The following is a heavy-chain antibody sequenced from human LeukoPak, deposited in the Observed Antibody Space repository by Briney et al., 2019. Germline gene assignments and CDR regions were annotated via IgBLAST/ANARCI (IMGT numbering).Heavy chain of an antibody. CDR3: ARVLPRGYSSSPWYFDY. CDR2: INPNSGGT. CDR1: GYTFTGYY. J-gene: IGHJ4*02. D-gene: IGHD6-13*01. V-gene: IGHV1-2*02. Sequence: ASVKVSYKASGYTFTGYYMHWVRQAPGQGLEWMGWINPNSGGTNYAQKFQGRVTMTRDTSISTAYMELSRLRSDDTAVYYCARVLPRGYSSSPWYFDYWGQGTLVTVSS.